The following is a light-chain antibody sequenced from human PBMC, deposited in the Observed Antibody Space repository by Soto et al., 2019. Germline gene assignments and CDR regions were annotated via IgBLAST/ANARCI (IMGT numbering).Light chain of an antibody. CDR3: QQYYITPWT. V-gene: IGKV4-1*01. CDR1: QSVLYSSNNKNY. CDR2: WAS. J-gene: IGKJ1*01. Sequence: DIVMTQSPDSLAVSLGESATINCKSSQSVLYSSNNKNYLAWYHQKPGQPPKLLIYWASTRESGVPDRFSGSGSGTDFTLTISSLQAEDVAVYYCQQYYITPWTFGPGTKVDIK.